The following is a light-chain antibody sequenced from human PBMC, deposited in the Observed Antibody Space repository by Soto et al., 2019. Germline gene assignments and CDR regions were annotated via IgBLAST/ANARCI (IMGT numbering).Light chain of an antibody. CDR2: KAS. V-gene: IGKV1-5*03. CDR1: QSISTW. J-gene: IGKJ2*02. CDR3: QHYNTYSCT. Sequence: DIQMTQSPSTLSASVGDRVTITCRASQSISTWLAWYQQKPGTAPKLLIYKASSLESGVPSRFSGSGSGTEFTLTISSLQPDDFATYYCQHYNTYSCTFGQGTKLEIK.